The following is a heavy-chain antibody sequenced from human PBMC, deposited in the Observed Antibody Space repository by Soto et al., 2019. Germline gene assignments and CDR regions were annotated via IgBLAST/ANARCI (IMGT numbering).Heavy chain of an antibody. Sequence: GGSLRLSCAASGFTFSKYSMDWARQAPGKGLEWISYITSSSSTIYYADSVKGRFTISRDNAKNSLYLQMNSLRDEDTAMYYCARDNGMAGSFDPWGQGTLVTVSS. CDR1: GFTFSKYS. CDR3: ARDNGMAGSFDP. J-gene: IGHJ5*02. CDR2: ITSSSSTI. V-gene: IGHV3-48*02. D-gene: IGHD2-8*01.